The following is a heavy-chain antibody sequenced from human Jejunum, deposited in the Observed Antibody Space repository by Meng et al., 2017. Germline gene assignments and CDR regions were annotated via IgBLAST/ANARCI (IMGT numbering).Heavy chain of an antibody. D-gene: IGHD1-26*01. CDR2: INSGGNS. CDR3: ARGRPNNYFDY. J-gene: IGHJ4*02. V-gene: IGHV3-66*02. CDR1: GFTVSSSY. Sequence: GESLKISCAASGFTVSSSYMSWVRQASGKGLEWVSMINSGGNSYYAESVKGRFTVSRDSSKNTVFLQIYSLRAEDTAAYYCARGRPNNYFDYWGQGTLVTVSS.